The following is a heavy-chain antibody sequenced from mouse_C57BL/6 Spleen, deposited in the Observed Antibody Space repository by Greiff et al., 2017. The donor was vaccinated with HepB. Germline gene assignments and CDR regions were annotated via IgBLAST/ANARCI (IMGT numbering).Heavy chain of an antibody. V-gene: IGHV6-3*01. CDR1: GFTFSNYW. J-gene: IGHJ2*01. CDR3: TYSNFSYYFDY. CDR2: IRLKSDNYAT. D-gene: IGHD2-5*01. Sequence: EVQVVESGGGLVQPGGSMKLSCVASGFTFSNYWMNWVRQSPEKGLEWVAQIRLKSDNYATHYAESVKGRFTISRDDSKSSVYLQMNNLRAEDTGIYYCTYSNFSYYFDYWGQGTTLTVSS.